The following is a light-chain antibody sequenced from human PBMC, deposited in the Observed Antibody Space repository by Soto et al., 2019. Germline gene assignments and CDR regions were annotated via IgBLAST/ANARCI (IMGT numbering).Light chain of an antibody. J-gene: IGKJ1*01. Sequence: EIVLTQSPGTLSLSPGERATLSCRASQSFSSSYLAWYQQKPGQAPRLLIYGASSRATGIPDRFSGSGSGTDFTLTISRLEPEDFEVYYCQQYGSSSWTFGRGTKVDIX. V-gene: IGKV3-20*01. CDR1: QSFSSSY. CDR2: GAS. CDR3: QQYGSSSWT.